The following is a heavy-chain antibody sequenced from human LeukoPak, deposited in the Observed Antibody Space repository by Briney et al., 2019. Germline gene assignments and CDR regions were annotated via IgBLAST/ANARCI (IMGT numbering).Heavy chain of an antibody. CDR2: IYYSGST. CDR3: AREDYYDSSGYYRFDI. D-gene: IGHD3-22*01. CDR1: GGSISSYY. V-gene: IGHV4-59*01. Sequence: SETLSLTCTVSGGSISSYYLSWIRQPPGKGLEWIGYIYYSGSTNYNPSPKSRVTISVDTSKNQFSLKLSSVTAADTAVYYCAREDYYDSSGYYRFDIWGQGTMVTVSS. J-gene: IGHJ3*02.